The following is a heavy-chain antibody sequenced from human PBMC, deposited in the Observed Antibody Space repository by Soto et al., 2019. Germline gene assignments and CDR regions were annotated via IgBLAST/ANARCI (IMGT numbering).Heavy chain of an antibody. CDR2: ISYDGSNK. D-gene: IGHD7-27*01. V-gene: IGHV3-30-3*01. CDR1: GFTFSSYA. Sequence: GGSLRLSCAASGFTFSSYAMHWVRQAPGKGLEWVAVISYDGSNKYYADSVKGRFTISRDNSKNTLYLQMNSLRAEDTAVYYCERDPRLGKVGWAFDIWGQGTMVTV. CDR3: ERDPRLGKVGWAFDI. J-gene: IGHJ3*02.